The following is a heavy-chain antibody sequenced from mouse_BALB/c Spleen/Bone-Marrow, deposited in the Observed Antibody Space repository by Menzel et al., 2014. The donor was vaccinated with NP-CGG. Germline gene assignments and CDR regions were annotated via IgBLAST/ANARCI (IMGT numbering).Heavy chain of an antibody. CDR2: ISTYYGNT. CDR1: GYTFTDYA. V-gene: IGHV1-67*01. CDR3: ARESAYYGYFDY. D-gene: IGHD1-1*01. J-gene: IGHJ2*01. Sequence: LEESGPELVRPGVSVKISCKGSGYTFTDYAMHWVKQSHAKSLEWIGVISTYYGNTNYNQKFKGKATMTVDKSSSTAYMELARLTSEDSAICYCARESAYYGYFDYWGQGTTLTVSS.